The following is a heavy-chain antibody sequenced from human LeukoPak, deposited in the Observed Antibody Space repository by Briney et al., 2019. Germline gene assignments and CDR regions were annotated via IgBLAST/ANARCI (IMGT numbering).Heavy chain of an antibody. CDR1: GGTFSTYV. J-gene: IGHJ6*03. V-gene: IGHV1-69*13. CDR3: ARTPRTYYYYMDV. Sequence: ASVKVSCKASGGTFSTYVISWVRQAPGQGLEWMGGIIPIFGTVNYAQKFQGRVTITADESTSTAYMELSSLRSEDTAVYFCARTPRTYYYYMDVWGKGTTVTISS. CDR2: IIPIFGTV. D-gene: IGHD2-15*01.